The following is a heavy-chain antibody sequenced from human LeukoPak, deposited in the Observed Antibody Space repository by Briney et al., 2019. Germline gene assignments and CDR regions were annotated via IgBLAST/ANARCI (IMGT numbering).Heavy chain of an antibody. V-gene: IGHV4/OR15-8*01. J-gene: IGHJ6*02. CDR3: AKILTGTGPTMDV. Sequence: SETLSLTCDVSGGSIDSTNWWNWVRQPPGKGLEWIGEIHHDGRINYNPSLKSRVTLSVDKSKNQFSLRLNSVTAADTAVSYCAKILTGTGPTMDVWGQGTTVTVSS. CDR1: GGSIDSTNW. D-gene: IGHD1-20*01. CDR2: IHHDGRI.